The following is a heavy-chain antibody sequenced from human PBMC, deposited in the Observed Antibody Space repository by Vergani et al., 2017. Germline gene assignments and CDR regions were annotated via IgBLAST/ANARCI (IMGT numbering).Heavy chain of an antibody. D-gene: IGHD1-1*01. V-gene: IGHV3-30*18. CDR2: ISYDGSNK. Sequence: QVQLVESGGGVVQPGRSLRLSCAASGFTFSSYGMHWVRQAPGKGLEWVAVISYDGSNKYYADSVKGRFTISRDNSKNTLYLQMNSLRAEDTAVYYCAKEWYTAAFDYWGQGTLVTVSS. CDR3: AKEWYTAAFDY. J-gene: IGHJ4*02. CDR1: GFTFSSYG.